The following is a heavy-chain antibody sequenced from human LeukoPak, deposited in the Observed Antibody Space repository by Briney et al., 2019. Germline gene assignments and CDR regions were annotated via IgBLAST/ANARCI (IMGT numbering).Heavy chain of an antibody. D-gene: IGHD2-2*01. CDR3: TRDHIVVVPAAMRPYYYYGMDV. CDR1: GFTFGDYA. V-gene: IGHV3-49*04. Sequence: GGSLRLSCTASGFTFGDYAMSWVRQAPGKGLEWVGFIRSKAYGGTAEYAASVKGRFTISRDDSKSIAYLQMNSLKTEDTAVYYCTRDHIVVVPAAMRPYYYYGMDVWGKGTTVTVSS. CDR2: IRSKAYGGTA. J-gene: IGHJ6*04.